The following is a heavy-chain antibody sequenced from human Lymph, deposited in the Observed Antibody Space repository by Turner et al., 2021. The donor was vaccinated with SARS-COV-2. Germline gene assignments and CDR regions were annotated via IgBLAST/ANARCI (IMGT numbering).Heavy chain of an antibody. J-gene: IGHJ4*02. V-gene: IGHV1-3*04. D-gene: IGHD3-3*01. CDR2: INTGNGNT. Sequence: QVQLVQSGAEVKKPGASVKVSCKASGYTSTNYAMHWVRQAPGQRLEWMGWINTGNGNTKYSQKFQGRVTITRDTSASTAYMELSSLRSEDTAVYYCARGKSPLLRFLEWLLSLDYWGQGTLVTVSS. CDR3: ARGKSPLLRFLEWLLSLDY. CDR1: GYTSTNYA.